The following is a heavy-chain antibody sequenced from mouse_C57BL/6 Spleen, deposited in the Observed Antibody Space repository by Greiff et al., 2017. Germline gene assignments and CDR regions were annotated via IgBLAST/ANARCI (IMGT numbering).Heavy chain of an antibody. D-gene: IGHD1-1*01. CDR1: GYSFTGYY. CDR3: ACCSSFAY. CDR2: INPSTGGT. J-gene: IGHJ3*01. Sequence: VQLQQPGPELVKPGASVKISCKASGYSFTGYYMNWVKQSPEKSLEWIGEINPSTGGTTYNQKFKAKATLTVDTSSSTAYMQLKSLTSEDSAVYYCACCSSFAYWGQGALVSVAA. V-gene: IGHV1-42*01.